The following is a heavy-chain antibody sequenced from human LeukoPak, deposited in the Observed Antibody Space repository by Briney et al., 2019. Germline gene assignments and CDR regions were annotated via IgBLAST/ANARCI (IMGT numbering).Heavy chain of an antibody. CDR1: GFSFSSYW. V-gene: IGHV3-7*04. D-gene: IGHD6-13*01. J-gene: IGHJ4*02. Sequence: GGSLRLSCAASGFSFSSYWMSWVRQAPGKGLEWVANIREDGSEKNYVDSVKGRFTISRDNAKNSLYLQMNSLRGEDMAVYYCARGGSRWFDYWGQGILVTVSS. CDR2: IREDGSEK. CDR3: ARGGSRWFDY.